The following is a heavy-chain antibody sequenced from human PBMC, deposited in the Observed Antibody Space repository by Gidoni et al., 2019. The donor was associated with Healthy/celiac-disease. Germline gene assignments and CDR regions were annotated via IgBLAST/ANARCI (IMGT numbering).Heavy chain of an antibody. V-gene: IGHV3-23*04. CDR1: GFTFRSYA. J-gene: IGHJ2*01. Sequence: EVQLVESGGGLVQPGGSLRLSCAASGFTFRSYAMSWVRQAPGKGLEWISAISGSGGSTYYADSVKGRFTISRDNSKNTLYLQMNSLRAEDTAVYYCAKQRWIQLWTDYWYFDLWGRGTLVTVSS. CDR3: AKQRWIQLWTDYWYFDL. CDR2: ISGSGGST. D-gene: IGHD5-18*01.